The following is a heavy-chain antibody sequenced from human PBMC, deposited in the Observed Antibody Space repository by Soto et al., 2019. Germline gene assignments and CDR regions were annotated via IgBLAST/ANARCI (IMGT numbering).Heavy chain of an antibody. CDR3: ARGGYSYNPPNYDY. V-gene: IGHV1-18*01. CDR2: ITPYSGAT. Sequence: QVQLVQSGAEVEKPGASVKVSCRASGYTFTDYGISWVRQAPGQGLEWMGWITPYSGATNYAQKLQGRVTMTTYTSTSTAYMELRSLRSDDTGVYYCARGGYSYNPPNYDYWGQGTLVTVSS. CDR1: GYTFTDYG. D-gene: IGHD3-16*02. J-gene: IGHJ4*02.